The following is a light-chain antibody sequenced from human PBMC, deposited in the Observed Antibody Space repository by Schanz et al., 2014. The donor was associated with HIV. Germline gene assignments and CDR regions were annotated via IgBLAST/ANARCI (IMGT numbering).Light chain of an antibody. Sequence: QAVVTQESSLTVSPGGTVTLTCGSSTGAVASGHYPNWFQQKPGQAPKTLIYDTSNKHSWTPARFSGSLLGGKAALTLSGAQPEDEAEYYCLLSYTDAHVFGTGTKLTVL. CDR3: LLSYTDAHV. CDR1: TGAVASGHY. V-gene: IGLV7-46*01. J-gene: IGLJ1*01. CDR2: DTS.